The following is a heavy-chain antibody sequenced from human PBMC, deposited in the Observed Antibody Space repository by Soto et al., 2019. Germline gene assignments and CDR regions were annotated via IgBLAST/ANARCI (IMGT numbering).Heavy chain of an antibody. CDR2: IYPGDSDT. V-gene: IGHV5-51*01. Sequence: GESLKISCKGSGYSFTSYWIGWVRQMPGKGLEWMGIIYPGDSDTRYSPSFQGQVTISADKSISTAYLQWSSLKASDTAMYYCAGHAQYSYGNNYCYGMDVWGQGTTVTVSS. CDR1: GYSFTSYW. CDR3: AGHAQYSYGNNYCYGMDV. J-gene: IGHJ6*02. D-gene: IGHD5-18*01.